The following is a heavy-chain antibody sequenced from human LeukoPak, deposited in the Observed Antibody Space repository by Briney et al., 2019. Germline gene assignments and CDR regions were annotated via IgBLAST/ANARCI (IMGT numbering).Heavy chain of an antibody. CDR2: IYHSGST. Sequence: PSETLSLTCTVSAYSISSGYYWGWIRQPPGKGLEWIGSIYHSGSTYYNSSLQSRVTISVDTSKNQFSLKLTSVTAADTAVYYCARYAKKETYCGGDCYTDWFDPWGQGILVTVSS. D-gene: IGHD2-21*02. CDR3: ARYAKKETYCGGDCYTDWFDP. J-gene: IGHJ5*02. CDR1: AYSISSGYY. V-gene: IGHV4-38-2*02.